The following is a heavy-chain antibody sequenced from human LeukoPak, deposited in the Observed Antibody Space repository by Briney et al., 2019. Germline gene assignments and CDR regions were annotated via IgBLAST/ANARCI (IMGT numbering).Heavy chain of an antibody. V-gene: IGHV3-53*01. CDR2: IYSGGST. Sequence: GGSLRLSCAASGFTVSSNYMSWVRQAPGKGLEWVSVIYSGGSTYYADSVKGRFTISRDNSKNTLYLQMNSLRAEDTAVYYCARDIRWHDAFDIWGQGTMVTVSS. CDR3: ARDIRWHDAFDI. CDR1: GFTVSSNY. J-gene: IGHJ3*02. D-gene: IGHD4-23*01.